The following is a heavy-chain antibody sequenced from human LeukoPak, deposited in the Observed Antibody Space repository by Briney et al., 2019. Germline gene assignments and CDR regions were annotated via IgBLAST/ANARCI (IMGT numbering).Heavy chain of an antibody. CDR3: TRVPRPGYYYDSSGYYDAFDI. D-gene: IGHD3-22*01. CDR2: INPSGGST. CDR1: GYTFTSYY. Sequence: ASVKVSCKASGYTFTSYYMHWVRQVPGQGLEWMGIINPSGGSTSYAQKFQGRVTMTRDTSTSTVYMELSSLRSEDTAVYYCTRVPRPGYYYDSSGYYDAFDIWGQGTMVTVSS. J-gene: IGHJ3*02. V-gene: IGHV1-46*01.